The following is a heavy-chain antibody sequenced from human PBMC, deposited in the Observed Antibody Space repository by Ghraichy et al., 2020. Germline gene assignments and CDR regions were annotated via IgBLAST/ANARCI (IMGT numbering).Heavy chain of an antibody. CDR1: GGSISSYY. CDR3: ARFNKVGWADIAAAVDY. CDR2: IYYSGST. V-gene: IGHV4-59*08. Sequence: SETLSLTCTVSGGSISSYYWSWIRQPPGKGLEWIGYIYYSGSTNYNPSLKSRVTISVDTSKNQFSLKLSSVTAADTAVYYCARFNKVGWADIAAAVDYWGQGTLVTVSS. D-gene: IGHD6-13*01. J-gene: IGHJ4*02.